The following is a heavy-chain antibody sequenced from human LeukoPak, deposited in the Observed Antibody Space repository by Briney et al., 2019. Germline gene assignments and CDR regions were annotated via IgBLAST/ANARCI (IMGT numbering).Heavy chain of an antibody. V-gene: IGHV3-20*04. D-gene: IGHD6-19*01. CDR1: GFTFDDYG. J-gene: IGHJ4*02. CDR3: ARDVSSGWYYASSLDY. CDR2: INWNGGST. Sequence: GGSLRLSCAASGFTFDDYGMSWVRQAPGKGLEWVSGINWNGGSTGYADSVKGRFTISRDNAKNSLYLQMNSLRAEDTAVYYCARDVSSGWYYASSLDYWGQGTLVTVSS.